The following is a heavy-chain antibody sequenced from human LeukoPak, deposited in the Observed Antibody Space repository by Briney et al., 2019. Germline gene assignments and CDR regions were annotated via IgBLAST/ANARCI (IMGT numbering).Heavy chain of an antibody. CDR2: VNHSGYT. Sequence: KPSEVLSLTCGVSGTSFTSYYWSWIRQPPGKGLEWIGEVNHSGYTNMNPSLKSRVTISVDTSKNQFSLMMTSVTAADTAVYFCARMTTGHDYWGQGTLVTVSS. D-gene: IGHD4-17*01. CDR3: ARMTTGHDY. V-gene: IGHV4-34*01. J-gene: IGHJ4*02. CDR1: GTSFTSYY.